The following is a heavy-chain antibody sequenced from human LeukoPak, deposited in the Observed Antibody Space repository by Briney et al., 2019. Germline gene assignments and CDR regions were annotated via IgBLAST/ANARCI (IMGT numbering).Heavy chain of an antibody. J-gene: IGHJ3*02. V-gene: IGHV3-74*01. Sequence: GGSLRLSCAASGFTFSNYWMHWVRQAPGKGLVWVSRINGDGSGTGYADSVKGRFTISRDNAKNTLYLQMNSLRAEDTAVYYCARGGSYYSSAFDIWGQGTMVTVSS. CDR3: ARGGSYYSSAFDI. D-gene: IGHD1-26*01. CDR1: GFTFSNYW. CDR2: INGDGSGT.